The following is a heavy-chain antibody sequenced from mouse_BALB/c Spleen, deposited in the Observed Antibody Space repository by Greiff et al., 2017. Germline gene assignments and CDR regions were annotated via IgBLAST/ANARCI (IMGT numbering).Heavy chain of an antibody. J-gene: IGHJ3*01. CDR3: ARYRGNYGWFAY. Sequence: EVKLMESGPSLVKPSQTLSLTCSVTGDSITSGYWNWIRKFPGNKLEYMGYISYSGSTYYNPSLKSRISITRDTSKNQYYLQLNSVTTEDTATDYCARYRGNYGWFAYWGQGTLVTVSA. D-gene: IGHD2-1*01. CDR1: GDSITSGY. CDR2: ISYSGST. V-gene: IGHV3-8*02.